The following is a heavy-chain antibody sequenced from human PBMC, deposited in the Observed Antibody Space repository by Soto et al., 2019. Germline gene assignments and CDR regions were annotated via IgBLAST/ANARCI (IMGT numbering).Heavy chain of an antibody. CDR2: IWFDGSNK. J-gene: IGHJ4*02. V-gene: IGHV3-33*01. D-gene: IGHD2-15*01. CDR1: GFSFSTYC. Sequence: GGSLRLSCAASGFSFSTYCMHWVRQAPGKGLECVAVIWFDGSNKQYADSVKCRFTISRDYSKNTLYLQVKSLIVEDTAVYYGARDNSESGGCYYFDYWGQGSMVTVSS. CDR3: ARDNSESGGCYYFDY.